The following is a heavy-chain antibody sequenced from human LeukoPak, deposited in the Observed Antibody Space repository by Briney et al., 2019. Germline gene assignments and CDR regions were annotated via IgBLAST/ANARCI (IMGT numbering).Heavy chain of an antibody. Sequence: ASVKVSCKASGYTFTSHDINWMRQATGQGLEWMGWMNPNSGNTGYAQKFQDRVTMTRNTSMKTAYMELSSLRSEDMAVYYCARGFRDSSGRKPDYWGQGTLVTVSS. D-gene: IGHD3-22*01. CDR1: GYTFTSHD. CDR3: ARGFRDSSGRKPDY. J-gene: IGHJ4*02. V-gene: IGHV1-8*01. CDR2: MNPNSGNT.